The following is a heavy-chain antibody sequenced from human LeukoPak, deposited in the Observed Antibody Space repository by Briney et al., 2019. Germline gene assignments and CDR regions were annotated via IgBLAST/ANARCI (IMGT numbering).Heavy chain of an antibody. CDR3: AGGYSHFDY. CDR1: GFTFSSYV. J-gene: IGHJ4*02. V-gene: IGHV3-33*01. Sequence: PGGSLRLSCAASGFTFSSYVMHWVRQAPGKGLEWVALIWYDGSNEYYADSVKGRFTISRDNSKNTLYLQMNSLRDEDTAVYYCAGGYSHFDYWGQGTLVTVSS. CDR2: IWYDGSNE. D-gene: IGHD5-12*01.